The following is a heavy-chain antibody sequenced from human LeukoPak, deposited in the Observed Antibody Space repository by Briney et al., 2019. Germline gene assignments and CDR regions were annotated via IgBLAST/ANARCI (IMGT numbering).Heavy chain of an antibody. Sequence: QAGGSLRLSCAASGFPFNRFAMSWVRQAPGQGLAWVSAISGGGDAHYADSVKGRFTISRDNSKNTLFLHMNNLTADDTALYYCAKEGITGADSWGQGTLVSVSS. CDR2: ISGGGDA. J-gene: IGHJ4*02. CDR3: AKEGITGADS. V-gene: IGHV3-23*01. CDR1: GFPFNRFA.